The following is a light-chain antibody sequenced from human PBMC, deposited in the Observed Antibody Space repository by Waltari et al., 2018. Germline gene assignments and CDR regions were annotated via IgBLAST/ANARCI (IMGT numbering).Light chain of an antibody. J-gene: IGLJ2*01. CDR3: QSTDSTTNYPVI. Sequence: SYELTQPPSVSVSPGPTARITCPVDALPKQYTLWYQQRPGQAPVLIINKDTERRSGVPERFSGSSSGTTATLTISGVRAEDEADYYCQSTDSTTNYPVIFGGGTKLTVL. V-gene: IGLV3-25*03. CDR1: ALPKQY. CDR2: KDT.